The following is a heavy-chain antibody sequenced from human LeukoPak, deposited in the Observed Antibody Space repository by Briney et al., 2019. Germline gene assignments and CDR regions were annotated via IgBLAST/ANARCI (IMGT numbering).Heavy chain of an antibody. V-gene: IGHV3-7*04. CDR2: IKQGGSEN. Sequence: GGSLRLSCGASGFIFSNYWMTWVRQAPGKGLQWVANIKQGGSENSYVDSVKGRFTISRDNDKNSVHLQMNNLRAEDTAVYYCARGGGMRSWYDFDYWGQGILVTVSS. CDR3: ARGGGMRSWYDFDY. J-gene: IGHJ4*02. D-gene: IGHD6-13*01. CDR1: GFIFSNYW.